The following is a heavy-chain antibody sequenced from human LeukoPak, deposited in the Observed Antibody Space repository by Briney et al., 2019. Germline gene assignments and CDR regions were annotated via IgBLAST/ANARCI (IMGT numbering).Heavy chain of an antibody. Sequence: PSETLSLTCAVYGGSFSGYYWSWIRQPPGKGLEWIGEINHSGSTNHNPSLKSRVTISVDTSKNQFSLKLSSVTAADTAVYYCARRLDSSSWYFDYWGQGTLVTVSS. CDR1: GGSFSGYY. CDR2: INHSGST. J-gene: IGHJ4*02. V-gene: IGHV4-34*01. D-gene: IGHD6-13*01. CDR3: ARRLDSSSWYFDY.